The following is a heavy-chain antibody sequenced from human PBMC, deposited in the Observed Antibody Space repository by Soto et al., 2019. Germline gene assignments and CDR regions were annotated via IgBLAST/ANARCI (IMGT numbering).Heavy chain of an antibody. CDR1: GYTFTRYG. Sequence: QVHLVQSGAEVKKPGASVKVSCKGSGYTFTRYGITWVRQAPGQGLEWMGWISAHNGNTDYAQKLQGRVTVTRDTSTSTAYLELRSLRSDDTAGYYCARGRYGDYWGQGALVTVSS. CDR2: ISAHNGNT. V-gene: IGHV1-18*01. J-gene: IGHJ4*02. CDR3: ARGRYGDY. D-gene: IGHD1-1*01.